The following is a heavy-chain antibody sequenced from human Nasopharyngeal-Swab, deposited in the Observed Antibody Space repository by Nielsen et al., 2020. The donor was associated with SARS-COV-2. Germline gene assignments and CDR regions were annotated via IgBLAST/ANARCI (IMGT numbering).Heavy chain of an antibody. Sequence: SETLSLTCTVSGGSISSSSYYWGWIRQPPGKGLEWIGSLYYSGSTYYNPSLKSRVTISVDTSKNQFSLKLSSVTAADTAVYYCASHRQSDGPRAEYFQHWGQGTLVTVSS. CDR1: GGSISSSSYY. J-gene: IGHJ1*01. CDR3: ASHRQSDGPRAEYFQH. V-gene: IGHV4-39*07. D-gene: IGHD2-21*02. CDR2: LYYSGST.